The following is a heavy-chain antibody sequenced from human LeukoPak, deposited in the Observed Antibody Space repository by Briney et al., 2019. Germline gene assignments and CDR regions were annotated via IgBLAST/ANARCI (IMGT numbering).Heavy chain of an antibody. J-gene: IGHJ4*02. V-gene: IGHV3-48*04. CDR3: ASLPPPFCSSNWYCGYFDY. CDR2: ISSSSSTI. Sequence: GGSLRLSCAASGFTFSSYAMSWVRRAPGKGLEWVSYISSSSSTIYYADSVKGRFTISRDNAKNSLYLQMNSLRAEDTAVYYCASLPPPFCSSNWYCGYFDYWGQGTLVTVSS. CDR1: GFTFSSYA. D-gene: IGHD6-13*01.